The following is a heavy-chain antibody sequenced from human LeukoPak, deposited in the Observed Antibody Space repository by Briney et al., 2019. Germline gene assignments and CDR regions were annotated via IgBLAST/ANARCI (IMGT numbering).Heavy chain of an antibody. CDR1: TGSINTYF. D-gene: IGHD4-11*01. CDR2: ISDTGRT. Sequence: SETLSLTCTVSTGSINTYFWTWVRQPAGKGLEWIGRISDTGRTFYNPSLESRVTISLDTSNNQFFLKVTSVTAADTAVYYCARGSELTKTSGHYSFDYWGQGTLVSVFS. J-gene: IGHJ4*02. V-gene: IGHV4-4*07. CDR3: ARGSELTKTSGHYSFDY.